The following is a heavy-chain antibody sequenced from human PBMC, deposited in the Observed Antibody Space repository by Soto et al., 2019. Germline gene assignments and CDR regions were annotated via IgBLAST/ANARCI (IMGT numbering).Heavy chain of an antibody. Sequence: PSETLSLTCAVYGGSFSGYYWSWIRQPPGKGLEWIGEINHSGNTNYNPSLKSRVTISVDTSKNQFSLKLSSVTAADTAVYYCARESWGDLAQDSSSWHFDYWGQGTLVTVSS. J-gene: IGHJ4*02. D-gene: IGHD6-13*01. CDR2: INHSGNT. CDR1: GGSFSGYY. CDR3: ARESWGDLAQDSSSWHFDY. V-gene: IGHV4-34*01.